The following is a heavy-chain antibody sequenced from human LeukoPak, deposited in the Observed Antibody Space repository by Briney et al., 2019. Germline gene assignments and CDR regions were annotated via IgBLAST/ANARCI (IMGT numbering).Heavy chain of an antibody. J-gene: IGHJ3*02. CDR1: GFTFSSYA. CDR2: ISGSGGST. V-gene: IGHV3-23*01. D-gene: IGHD3-16*01. Sequence: GGSLRLSCAASGFTFSSYAMSWVRQAPGKGLEWVSAISGSGGSTYYADSAKGRFTISRDNSKNTLYLQMNSLRAEDTAVYYCAKDRSYDYIWGSQDAFDIWGQGTMVTVSS. CDR3: AKDRSYDYIWGSQDAFDI.